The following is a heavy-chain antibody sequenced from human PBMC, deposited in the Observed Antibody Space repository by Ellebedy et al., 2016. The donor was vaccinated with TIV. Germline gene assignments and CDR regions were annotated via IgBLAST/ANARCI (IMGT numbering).Heavy chain of an antibody. CDR3: ARDPGYCSSTSCPQYDYYYGMDV. V-gene: IGHV3-64*04. J-gene: IGHJ6*02. CDR1: GFTFSSYA. Sequence: GGSLRLSXSASGFTFSSYAMHWVRQAPGKGLEYVSAISSNGGSTYYADSVKGRFTISRDNSKNTLYLQMNSLRAEDTAVYYCARDPGYCSSTSCPQYDYYYGMDVWGQGTTVTVSS. D-gene: IGHD2-2*01. CDR2: ISSNGGST.